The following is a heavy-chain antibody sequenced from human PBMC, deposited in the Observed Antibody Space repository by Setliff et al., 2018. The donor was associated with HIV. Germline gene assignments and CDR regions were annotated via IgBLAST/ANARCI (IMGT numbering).Heavy chain of an antibody. D-gene: IGHD6-19*01. CDR2: IYYSGST. CDR3: ARDRGSGWTSPFDY. CDR1: GGSISSHY. V-gene: IGHV4-59*11. J-gene: IGHJ4*02. Sequence: PSETLSLTCNVSGGSISSHYWSWIRQPPGKGLEWIGSIYYSGSTYYNPSLKSRVTISVDTSKNQFSLKLSSVTAADTAVYYCARDRGSGWTSPFDYWGQGTLVTVSS.